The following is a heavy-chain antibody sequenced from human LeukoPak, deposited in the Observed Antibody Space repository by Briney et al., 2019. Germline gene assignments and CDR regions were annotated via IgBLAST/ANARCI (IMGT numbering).Heavy chain of an antibody. Sequence: ASVKVSCKASGYTFTGYYMHWVRQAPGQGLEWMGWINPNSGGTNYAQKFQGRVTMTRDTSISTAYMELSRLRSDDTAVYYCARSRYDSSGYPGYCGQGSLVTVSS. CDR2: INPNSGGT. J-gene: IGHJ4*02. D-gene: IGHD3-22*01. CDR3: ARSRYDSSGYPGY. CDR1: GYTFTGYY. V-gene: IGHV1-2*02.